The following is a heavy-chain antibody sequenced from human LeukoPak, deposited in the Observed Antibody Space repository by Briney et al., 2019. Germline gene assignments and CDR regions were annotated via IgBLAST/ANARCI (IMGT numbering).Heavy chain of an antibody. Sequence: ASVKVSCKASGYTFTSYGISWVRQAPGQGLEWMGWISAYNGSTNYAQKLQGRVTMTTDTSTSTAYMELRSLRSEDTAVYYCARVAVLRGLNFYYYYMDVWGKGTTVTVSS. J-gene: IGHJ6*03. CDR1: GYTFTSYG. CDR3: ARVAVLRGLNFYYYYMDV. D-gene: IGHD3-9*01. CDR2: ISAYNGST. V-gene: IGHV1-18*01.